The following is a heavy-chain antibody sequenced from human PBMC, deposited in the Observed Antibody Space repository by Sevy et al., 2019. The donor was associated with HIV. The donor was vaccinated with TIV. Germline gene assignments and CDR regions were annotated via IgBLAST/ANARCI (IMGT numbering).Heavy chain of an antibody. J-gene: IGHJ4*02. V-gene: IGHV3-21*01. CDR1: GFTFSTYN. D-gene: IGHD3-22*01. CDR3: ARDRRTLNYYGSSGYNYYFDY. Sequence: GGSLRLSCAASGFTFSTYNMNWVRQAPGKVLEWVSSITDSSNYIYHADSVKGRFTISRDNAKNSLYLQMNSLRAEDTAVYFCARDRRTLNYYGSSGYNYYFDYWGQGTLVTVSS. CDR2: ITDSSNYI.